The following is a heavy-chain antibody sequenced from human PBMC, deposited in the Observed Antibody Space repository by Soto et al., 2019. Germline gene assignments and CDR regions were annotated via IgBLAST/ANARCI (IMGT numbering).Heavy chain of an antibody. CDR2: IMPVFPTP. D-gene: IGHD2-21*01. J-gene: IGHJ6*02. Sequence: QVQLVQSGAEVKKPGSSVKVSCKASGGTFSTSAISWVRQAPGQGLEWVGGIMPVFPTPDYAQNFQGEVTXXXXXSXTXXXLXXXXXXXXXXXVYYCAXXKXXLQLGGNYYYILDVWGQGTAITVSS. V-gene: IGHV1-69*05. CDR3: AXXKXXLQLGGNYYYILDV. CDR1: GGTFSTSA.